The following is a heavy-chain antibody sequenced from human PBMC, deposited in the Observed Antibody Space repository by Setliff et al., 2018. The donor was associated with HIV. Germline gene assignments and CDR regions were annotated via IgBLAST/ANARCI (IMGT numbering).Heavy chain of an antibody. CDR3: ARHQVIPTVIGAFDI. CDR2: LYYGGTT. J-gene: IGHJ3*02. Sequence: SETLSLTCTVSGDSISTSNSYWGWVRQPPGKGLEWIGSLYYGGTTYYNPSLKSRVTISVDTSKNHFSLKLSSVTAADTAVYYCARHQVIPTVIGAFDIWGQGTAVTV. V-gene: IGHV4-39*01. CDR1: GDSISTSNSY. D-gene: IGHD3-16*02.